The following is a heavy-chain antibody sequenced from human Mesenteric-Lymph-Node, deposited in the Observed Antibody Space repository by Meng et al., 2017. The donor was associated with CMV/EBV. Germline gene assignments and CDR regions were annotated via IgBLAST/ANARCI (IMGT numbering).Heavy chain of an antibody. D-gene: IGHD5-18*01. Sequence: ASVKVSCKASGYTFTSYYMHWVRQAPGQGLEWMGIINPSGGSTSYAQKFQGRVTMTRDTSTSTVYMELSSLRSEDTAVYYCAREGQATAMSNRYYYNGMDVWGRGTTVTVSS. V-gene: IGHV1-46*01. CDR3: AREGQATAMSNRYYYNGMDV. CDR2: INPSGGST. CDR1: GYTFTSYY. J-gene: IGHJ6*02.